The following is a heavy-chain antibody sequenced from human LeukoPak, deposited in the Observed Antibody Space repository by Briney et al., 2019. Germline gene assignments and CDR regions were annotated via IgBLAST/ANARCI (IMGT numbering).Heavy chain of an antibody. J-gene: IGHJ4*02. D-gene: IGHD3-16*01. CDR2: ISSSSSYI. CDR1: GFTFSSYS. V-gene: IGHV3-21*01. CDR3: ARDGGRMDY. Sequence: GGSLRLSCAASGFTFSSYSMNWVRQAPGNGLEWVSIISSSSSYIYYTDSVKGRFTVSRDNAKNLLYLQMNSLRVEDTAVYYCARDGGRMDYWGQGTLVTVSS.